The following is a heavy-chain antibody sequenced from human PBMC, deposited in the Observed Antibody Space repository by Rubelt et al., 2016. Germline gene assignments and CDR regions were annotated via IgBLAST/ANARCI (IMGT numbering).Heavy chain of an antibody. CDR3: AREYCTNGVCYFYFDY. Sequence: GGSLRLSCAVSGFSFSSYAMPWVRQAPGKGLEYVSGISSNGGSTYHADSVKGRFTISRDNSKNTLYLQMGSLRAEDMAVYYCAREYCTNGVCYFYFDYWGQGTLVTVSS. J-gene: IGHJ4*02. V-gene: IGHV3-64*02. CDR1: GFSFSSYA. D-gene: IGHD2-8*01. CDR2: ISSNGGST.